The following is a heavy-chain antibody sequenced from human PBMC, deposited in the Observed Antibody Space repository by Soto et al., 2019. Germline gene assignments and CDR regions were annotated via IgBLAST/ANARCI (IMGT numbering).Heavy chain of an antibody. J-gene: IGHJ4*02. Sequence: RSQTLSCAASGCKFNNYAMNWYRQAPGKGLEWVATISATGGSTYYADSVKGRFTISRDNSKNTLYLQMNGLRVEDTAVYYCAKDRLAGNFDYWGQGTQVTVSS. CDR1: GCKFNNYA. CDR3: AKDRLAGNFDY. V-gene: IGHV3-23*01. CDR2: ISATGGST.